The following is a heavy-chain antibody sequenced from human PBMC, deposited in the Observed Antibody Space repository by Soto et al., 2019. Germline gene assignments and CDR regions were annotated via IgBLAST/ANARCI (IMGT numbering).Heavy chain of an antibody. J-gene: IGHJ6*02. D-gene: IGHD5-18*01. CDR1: GGTFSSYA. Sequence: ASVKVSCKASGGTFSSYAISWVRQAPGQGLEWMGRIIPILGIANYAQKFQGRVTITADKSTSTAYMELSSLRSEDTAVYYCARDGRRGYSYGYSDYYYGMDVWGQGTTVTVSS. V-gene: IGHV1-69*04. CDR3: ARDGRRGYSYGYSDYYYGMDV. CDR2: IIPILGIA.